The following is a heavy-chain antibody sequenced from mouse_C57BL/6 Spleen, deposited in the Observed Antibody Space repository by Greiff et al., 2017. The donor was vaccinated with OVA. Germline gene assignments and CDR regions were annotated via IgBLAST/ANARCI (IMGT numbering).Heavy chain of an antibody. J-gene: IGHJ2*01. CDR3: ARSRGGNYDFDY. D-gene: IGHD2-1*01. CDR1: GFTFSDYG. Sequence: EVKLMESGGGLVKPGGSLKLSCAASGFTFSDYGMHWVRQAPEKGLEWVAYISSGSSTIYYADTVKGRFTISRDNAKNTLFLQMTSLRSEDTAMYYCARSRGGNYDFDYWGQGTTLTVSS. CDR2: ISSGSSTI. V-gene: IGHV5-17*01.